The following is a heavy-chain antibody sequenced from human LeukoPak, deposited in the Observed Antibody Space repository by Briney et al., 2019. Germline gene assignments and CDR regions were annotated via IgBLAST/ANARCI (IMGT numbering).Heavy chain of an antibody. D-gene: IGHD2-2*01. J-gene: IGHJ4*02. CDR3: ARDTKYAFDN. V-gene: IGHV3-23*01. CDR2: ISGSGGST. Sequence: GGSLRLSCAASGFTFSSYAMSWVRQAPGKGLEWVSAISGSGGSTYYADSVKGRFTISGDKAKNSLYLQMNSLRVEDTAVYYCARDTKYAFDNWGQGTLVTVSS. CDR1: GFTFSSYA.